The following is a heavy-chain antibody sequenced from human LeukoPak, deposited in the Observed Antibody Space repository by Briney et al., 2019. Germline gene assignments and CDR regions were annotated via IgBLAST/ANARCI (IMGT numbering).Heavy chain of an antibody. D-gene: IGHD3-9*01. J-gene: IGHJ5*02. CDR2: IYHTGAT. CDR3: ARDLGLTISDNWFDP. Sequence: SETPSLTCAVSGYSISSGYFWVWIRQPPGKGLERIGSIYHTGATYYNPSLRSPVTISVDTPKNEFSLELNSVTAADTAVYYCARDLGLTISDNWFDPWGQGTLVTVSS. V-gene: IGHV4-38-2*02. CDR1: GYSISSGYF.